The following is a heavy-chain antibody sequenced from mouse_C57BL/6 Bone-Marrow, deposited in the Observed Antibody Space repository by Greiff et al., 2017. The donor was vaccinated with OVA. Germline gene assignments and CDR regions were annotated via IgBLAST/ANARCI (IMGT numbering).Heavy chain of an antibody. CDR2: LDPSDSYT. CDR1: GYTFTSYW. Sequence: VQLQQPGAELVMPGASVKLSCKASGYTFTSYWMHWVKQRPGQGLEWIGELDPSDSYTNYNQKFKGKSTLTVDKSSSTAYMQLSSLTSEDSAVYYCARRAYSYSNYRYYYAMDYWGQGTSVTVSS. V-gene: IGHV1-69*01. J-gene: IGHJ4*01. D-gene: IGHD2-5*01. CDR3: ARRAYSYSNYRYYYAMDY.